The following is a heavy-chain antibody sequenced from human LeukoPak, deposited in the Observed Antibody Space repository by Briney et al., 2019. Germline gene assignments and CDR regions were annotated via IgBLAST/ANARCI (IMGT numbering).Heavy chain of an antibody. J-gene: IGHJ6*02. Sequence: SETLSLTCTVSGGSISSYYWSWIRQPPGKGLEWIGYIYYSGSTNYNPSLKSRVTISVDTSKNQFSLKLSSVTAADTAVYYCATQTIAGQHPAAGTRYYGMDVWGQGTTVTVSS. V-gene: IGHV4-59*08. CDR3: ATQTIAGQHPAAGTRYYGMDV. D-gene: IGHD6-13*01. CDR2: IYYSGST. CDR1: GGSISSYY.